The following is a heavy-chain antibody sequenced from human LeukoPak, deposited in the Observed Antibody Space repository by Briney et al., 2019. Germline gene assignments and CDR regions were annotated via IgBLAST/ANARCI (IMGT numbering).Heavy chain of an antibody. V-gene: IGHV3-74*01. J-gene: IGHJ4*02. D-gene: IGHD6-13*01. Sequence: GGSLRLSCVASGFIFSGYWMHWVRQAPGKGLEWVSRIKTDGTTTYYGDSVKGRFTISRDNAKNSLYLQIDSLRAEDTAVYYCVRGDSREDWGQGTLITVSS. CDR3: VRGDSRED. CDR1: GFIFSGYW. CDR2: IKTDGTTT.